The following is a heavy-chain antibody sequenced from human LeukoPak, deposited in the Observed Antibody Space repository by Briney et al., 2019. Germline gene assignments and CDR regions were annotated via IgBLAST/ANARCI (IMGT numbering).Heavy chain of an antibody. Sequence: GASVKVSCKASGYTSTSYYMHWVRQAPGQGLEWVGIINPSGGSTSYAQKFQGRVTMTRDTSTSTVYMELSSLRSEDTAVYYCARAAGGSEGWFDPWGQGTLVTVSS. J-gene: IGHJ5*02. CDR1: GYTSTSYY. CDR3: ARAAGGSEGWFDP. V-gene: IGHV1-46*01. D-gene: IGHD5-12*01. CDR2: INPSGGST.